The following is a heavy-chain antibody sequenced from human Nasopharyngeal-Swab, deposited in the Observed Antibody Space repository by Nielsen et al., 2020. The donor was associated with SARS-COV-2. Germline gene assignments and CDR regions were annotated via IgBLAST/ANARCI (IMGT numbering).Heavy chain of an antibody. V-gene: IGHV2-5*02. Sequence: SGPTLTQPTQILTLICTFSGFSLSTSAVVVGWIRPPPGKALEWLALIYWDDDKRYRPSLKSRLTITKDTSKNQVVLTMTNMDPVDTATYYCAHSPNREQQLDWFDPWGQGTLVTVSS. CDR3: AHSPNREQQLDWFDP. CDR1: GFSLSTSAVV. D-gene: IGHD6-13*01. CDR2: IYWDDDK. J-gene: IGHJ5*02.